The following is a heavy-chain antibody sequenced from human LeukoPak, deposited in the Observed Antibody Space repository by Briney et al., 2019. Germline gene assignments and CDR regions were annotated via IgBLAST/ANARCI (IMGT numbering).Heavy chain of an antibody. Sequence: GGALRLSCVASGCTFSDYAMHWVRQAPGKGVEWVAVVYYDVRKKHYAHSVEGRFTISRDNSKNTLYLHMKSLRVEDTAVYYCARGPDGYNSHFDYWGQGTLLTVSS. CDR2: VYYDVRKK. CDR3: ARGPDGYNSHFDY. CDR1: GCTFSDYA. J-gene: IGHJ4*02. D-gene: IGHD5-24*01. V-gene: IGHV3-30-3*01.